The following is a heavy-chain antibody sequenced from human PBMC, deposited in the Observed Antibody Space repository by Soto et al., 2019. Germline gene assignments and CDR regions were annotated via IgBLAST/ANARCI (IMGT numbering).Heavy chain of an antibody. CDR1: GDTLSTGGYS. V-gene: IGHV4-30-2*01. D-gene: IGHD4-17*01. CDR3: ARGRRTAVTIDY. Sequence: TLSLTCGVSGDTLSTGGYSWAWIGQPPGKALEWIGHTYHSGNPYYNPSLKSRVIISVDRSKNQFSLKVSSVTAADTAVYYCARGRRTAVTIDYWGQGTLVTVSS. CDR2: TYHSGNP. J-gene: IGHJ4*02.